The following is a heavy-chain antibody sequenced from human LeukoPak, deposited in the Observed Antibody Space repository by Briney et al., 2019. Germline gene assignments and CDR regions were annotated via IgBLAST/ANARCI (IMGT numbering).Heavy chain of an antibody. V-gene: IGHV1-2*02. Sequence: ASVKVSCKASGYTFTGHNLHWVRQAPGQGLEWMGWINPNSGDTNYAQKFQGRVTMTRDTSISTAYMELSTLRSEDTAVFYCARRHGSGSDYRGVDYWGQGTLVTVSS. J-gene: IGHJ4*02. CDR1: GYTFTGHN. D-gene: IGHD3-10*01. CDR2: INPNSGDT. CDR3: ARRHGSGSDYRGVDY.